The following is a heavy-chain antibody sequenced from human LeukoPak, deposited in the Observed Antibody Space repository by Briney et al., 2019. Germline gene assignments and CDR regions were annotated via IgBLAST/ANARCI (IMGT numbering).Heavy chain of an antibody. D-gene: IGHD6-13*01. Sequence: GASVKVSCKASAGTFSSYEISWERQTPGQELEWMGWINPNSGGTNYAQKFQGRVTMTRDTSISTAYMELRRLRSDDTAVYYCASGAQSIATAVTRGDYFDYWGQGTLVTVSS. V-gene: IGHV1-2*02. J-gene: IGHJ4*02. CDR2: INPNSGGT. CDR1: AGTFSSYE. CDR3: ASGAQSIATAVTRGDYFDY.